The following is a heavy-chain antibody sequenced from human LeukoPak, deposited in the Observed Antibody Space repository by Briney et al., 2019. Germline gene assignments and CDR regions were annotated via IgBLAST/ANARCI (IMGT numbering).Heavy chain of an antibody. CDR1: GFIFSDYW. Sequence: GGSLRLSCAASGFIFSDYWMTWVRQAPEKGLEWVAQINVDGSAKTYVDSLKGRFTISRDNAKNSLYLQMASLRVEDTAVYYCVREAPPRYSGSDVLYWGLGTLVSVAS. D-gene: IGHD5-12*01. CDR2: INVDGSAK. J-gene: IGHJ4*02. V-gene: IGHV3-7*01. CDR3: VREAPPRYSGSDVLY.